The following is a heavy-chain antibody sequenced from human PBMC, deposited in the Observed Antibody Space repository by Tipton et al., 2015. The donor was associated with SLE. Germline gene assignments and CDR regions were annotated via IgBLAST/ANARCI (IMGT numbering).Heavy chain of an antibody. Sequence: QLVQSGAEVKKPGASVKVSCKASGYTFTSYYMHWVRQAPGQGLEWMGIINPSGGSTSYAQKFQGRVTMTRDTSTSTVYMELSSPRSEDTAVYYCARGIITMIVVARGAFDIWGQGTMVTVSS. J-gene: IGHJ3*02. D-gene: IGHD3-22*01. CDR1: GYTFTSYY. V-gene: IGHV1-46*01. CDR3: ARGIITMIVVARGAFDI. CDR2: INPSGGST.